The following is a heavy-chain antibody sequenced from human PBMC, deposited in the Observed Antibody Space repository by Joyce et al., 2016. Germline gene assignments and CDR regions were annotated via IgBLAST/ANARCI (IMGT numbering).Heavy chain of an antibody. CDR1: GGSISSRSYF. CDR3: ARHQWGPGLVTPFDY. Sequence: QLQLQESGPGLVKPSETLSLTCTVSGGSISSRSYFWGWIRQPPGKGLEWIGSIHYRGNTYHNSSLKSRVTISVDTSKNQFSLKLSSVTAADTAVYYCARHQWGPGLVTPFDYWGQGTLVTVS. V-gene: IGHV4-39*01. CDR2: IHYRGNT. D-gene: IGHD3/OR15-3a*01. J-gene: IGHJ4*02.